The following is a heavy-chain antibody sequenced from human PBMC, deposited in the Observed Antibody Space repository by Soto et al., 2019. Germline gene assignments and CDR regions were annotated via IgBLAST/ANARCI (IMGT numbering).Heavy chain of an antibody. D-gene: IGHD3-22*01. J-gene: IGHJ4*02. V-gene: IGHV3-23*01. CDR2: ISGSGGST. Sequence: GGSLRLSCAASGFTFSSYAMSWVRQAPGKGLEWVSAISGSGGSTYYADSVKGRFTISRDNSKNTLYLQMNSLRAEDTAVYYCAKDLFDYGDYYDSSGPIDYWGQGTLVTVSS. CDR1: GFTFSSYA. CDR3: AKDLFDYGDYYDSSGPIDY.